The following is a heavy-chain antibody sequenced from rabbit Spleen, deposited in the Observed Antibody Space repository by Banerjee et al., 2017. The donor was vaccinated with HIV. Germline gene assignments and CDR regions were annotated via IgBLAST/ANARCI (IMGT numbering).Heavy chain of an antibody. CDR2: IYGDRSGST. V-gene: IGHV1S40*01. Sequence: QSLEESGGDLVKPEGSLTLTCTASGFSFSNSYYMCWVRQAPGKGLECIACIYGDRSGSTYYANWAKGRFTISRTSSTTVTLEMTSLTAADTATYFCARGSAAMTMVITGFYLNVWGPGTLVTVS. J-gene: IGHJ4*01. CDR3: ARGSAAMTMVITGFYLNV. CDR1: GFSFSNSYY. D-gene: IGHD2-1*01.